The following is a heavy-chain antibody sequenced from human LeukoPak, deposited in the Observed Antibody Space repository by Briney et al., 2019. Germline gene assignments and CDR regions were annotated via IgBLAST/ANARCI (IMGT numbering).Heavy chain of an antibody. Sequence: GGSLTLSCAASGFTFSSYAMSWVRPAPGKGLEWVSAVSGSGGSTYYADSVKGRFTISRDNSKNTLYLQMNSLRAEDTAVYYCAKGTAAAAGPIDYWGQGTLVTVSS. J-gene: IGHJ4*02. CDR2: VSGSGGST. V-gene: IGHV3-23*01. D-gene: IGHD6-13*01. CDR3: AKGTAAAAGPIDY. CDR1: GFTFSSYA.